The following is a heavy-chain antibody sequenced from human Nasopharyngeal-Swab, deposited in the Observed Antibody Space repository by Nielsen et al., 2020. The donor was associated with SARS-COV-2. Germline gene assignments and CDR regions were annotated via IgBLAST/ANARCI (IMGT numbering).Heavy chain of an antibody. D-gene: IGHD3-3*01. J-gene: IGHJ2*01. CDR3: ARDSDFWNGYYTRYFDP. V-gene: IGHV4-59*01. CDR2: IYYSGST. Sequence: WIRQPPGKGLEWIGHIYYSGSTNYNPSLKSRVTISLDTSKIQLSLKLSSVTAADTAVYYCARDSDFWNGYYTRYFDPWGRGTLVTVSS.